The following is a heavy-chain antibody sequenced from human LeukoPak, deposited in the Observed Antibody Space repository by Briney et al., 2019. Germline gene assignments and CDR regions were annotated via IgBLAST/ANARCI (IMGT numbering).Heavy chain of an antibody. D-gene: IGHD4-17*01. CDR1: GFTFSGYS. CDR3: ARDRLYGDYDSNFDS. J-gene: IGHJ4*02. V-gene: IGHV3-21*01. CDR2: ISGNSNNI. Sequence: GGSLRISCAASGFTFSGYSMYWVRQAPGKGLEWVSSISGNSNNIFYADSVRGRFTISRDNTKNSLYLQMNRLSADDTALYYCARDRLYGDYDSNFDSWGQGTLVTVSS.